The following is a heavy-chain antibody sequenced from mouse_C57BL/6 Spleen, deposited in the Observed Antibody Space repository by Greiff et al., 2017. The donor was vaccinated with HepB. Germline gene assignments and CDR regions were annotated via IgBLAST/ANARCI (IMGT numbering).Heavy chain of an antibody. D-gene: IGHD2-1*01. V-gene: IGHV1-69*01. Sequence: VQLQQPGAELVMPGASVKLSCKASGYTFTSYWMHWVKQRPGQGLEWIGEIDPSDSDTNYNQKFKGKSTLTVDKSSSTAYMQLSSLTSEDSAVYYWERSGKRRNYYAMDYWGQGTSVTVSS. CDR3: ERSGKRRNYYAMDY. J-gene: IGHJ4*01. CDR1: GYTFTSYW. CDR2: IDPSDSDT.